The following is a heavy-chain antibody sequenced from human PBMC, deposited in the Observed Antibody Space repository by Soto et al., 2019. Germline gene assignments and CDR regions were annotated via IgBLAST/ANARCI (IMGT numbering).Heavy chain of an antibody. Sequence: XETLSLTCTVSGGSISSSSYYWGWIRQPPGKGLEWIGSIYYSGSTYYNPSLKSRVTISVDTSKNQFSLKLSSVTAADTAVYYCARHVIYNNNWFDHWGQGTLVTVSS. J-gene: IGHJ5*02. D-gene: IGHD1-1*01. CDR1: GGSISSSSYY. CDR2: IYYSGST. CDR3: ARHVIYNNNWFDH. V-gene: IGHV4-39*01.